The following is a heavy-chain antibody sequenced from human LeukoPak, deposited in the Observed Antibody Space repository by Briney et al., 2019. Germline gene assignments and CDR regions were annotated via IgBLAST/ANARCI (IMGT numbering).Heavy chain of an antibody. CDR3: AGGFGSYSPDY. Sequence: PGGSLRLSCAASGFTFSTFELNWVRQAPGKGLEWVSYISSSGTTVFYADSVKGRFTISRDNAKSALYLKMNSLRAEDTAVYYCAGGFGSYSPDYWGQGTLVTVSS. CDR1: GFTFSTFE. J-gene: IGHJ4*02. D-gene: IGHD3-10*01. CDR2: ISSSGTTV. V-gene: IGHV3-48*03.